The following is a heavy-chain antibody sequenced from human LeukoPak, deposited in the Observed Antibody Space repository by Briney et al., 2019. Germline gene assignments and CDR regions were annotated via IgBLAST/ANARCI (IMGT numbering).Heavy chain of an antibody. D-gene: IGHD6-13*01. CDR2: IYYSGST. Sequence: SETLSLTCTVSGGSISSYYWSWIRQPPGKGLEWIGYIYYSGSTNYNPSLKSRVTISVDTSKNQFSLKLSSVTAADTAVYYCARGGAAAGGIWFDPWGQGTLVTVSS. J-gene: IGHJ5*02. CDR3: ARGGAAAGGIWFDP. V-gene: IGHV4-59*01. CDR1: GGSISSYY.